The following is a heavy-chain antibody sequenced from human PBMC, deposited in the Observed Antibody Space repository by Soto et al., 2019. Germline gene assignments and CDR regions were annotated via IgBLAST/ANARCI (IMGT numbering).Heavy chain of an antibody. Sequence: QVQLVESGGGVVQPGRSLRLSCAASGFTFSSYAMHWVRQAPGKGLEWVAVISYDGSNKYYADSVKGRFTISRDNSKNTRYLQMNSRRAEDTAVYYCARDREGTRRQWLVYYYYGMDVWGQGTTVTVS. CDR2: ISYDGSNK. D-gene: IGHD6-19*01. CDR1: GFTFSSYA. V-gene: IGHV3-30-3*01. J-gene: IGHJ6*02. CDR3: ARDREGTRRQWLVYYYYGMDV.